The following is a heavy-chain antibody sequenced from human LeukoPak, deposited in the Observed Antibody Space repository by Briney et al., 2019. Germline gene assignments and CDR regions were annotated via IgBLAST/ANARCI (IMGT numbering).Heavy chain of an antibody. V-gene: IGHV4-59*01. Sequence: SETLSLTCTVSGGSISSYYWSWIRQPPGKGLEWIGYIYYSGSTNYNPSLKSRVTISVDTSKNQFSLKLSSVTTADTAVYYCARAEDSSGYYPLGYWGQGTLVTVSS. CDR2: IYYSGST. CDR1: GGSISSYY. D-gene: IGHD3-22*01. J-gene: IGHJ4*02. CDR3: ARAEDSSGYYPLGY.